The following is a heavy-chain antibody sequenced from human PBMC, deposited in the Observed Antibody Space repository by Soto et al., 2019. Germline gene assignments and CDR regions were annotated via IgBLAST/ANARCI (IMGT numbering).Heavy chain of an antibody. CDR1: GFTFSSYA. CDR2: ISGSGGST. V-gene: IGHV3-23*01. D-gene: IGHD3-3*01. CDR3: ANQGEDFGVVPSHYYYMDV. Sequence: GGSLRLSCAASGFTFSSYAMSWVRQAPGKGLEWVSAISGSGGSTYYADSVKGRFTISRDNSKNTLYLQMNSLRAEDTAVYYCANQGEDFGVVPSHYYYMDVWGKGTTVTVSS. J-gene: IGHJ6*03.